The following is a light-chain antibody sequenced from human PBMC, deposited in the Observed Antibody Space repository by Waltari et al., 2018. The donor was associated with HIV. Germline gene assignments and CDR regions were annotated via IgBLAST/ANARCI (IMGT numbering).Light chain of an antibody. J-gene: IGKJ1*01. Sequence: VSLGERATISCKSSQTALYNSNNKTHLAWYQQKAGQPPKLLIYWASIREIGVPERFTGSGSGTDFNLTISSLRADDVAVYYCQQFFTFPRTFGQGTKVEI. CDR2: WAS. V-gene: IGKV4-1*01. CDR1: QTALYNSNNKTH. CDR3: QQFFTFPRT.